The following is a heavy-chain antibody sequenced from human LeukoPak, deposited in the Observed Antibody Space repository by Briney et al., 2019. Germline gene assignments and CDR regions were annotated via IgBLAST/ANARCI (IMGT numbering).Heavy chain of an antibody. D-gene: IGHD4-17*01. Sequence: ASVKVSCKASGYTFTSYYMHWVRQAPGQGLEWMGIINPSGGSTSYAQKFQGWVTMTRDTSISTAYMELSRLRSDDTAVYYCAKAGEAEEVGDAFDIWGQGTMVTVSS. V-gene: IGHV1-46*01. J-gene: IGHJ3*02. CDR2: INPSGGST. CDR1: GYTFTSYY. CDR3: AKAGEAEEVGDAFDI.